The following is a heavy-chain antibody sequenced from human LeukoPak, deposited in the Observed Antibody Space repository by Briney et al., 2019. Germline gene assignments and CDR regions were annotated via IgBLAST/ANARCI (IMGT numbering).Heavy chain of an antibody. CDR1: GGSISNYH. CDR2: IYYTGST. J-gene: IGHJ4*02. CDR3: ARGELDILY. D-gene: IGHD3-9*01. Sequence: SETLSLTCTVSGGSISNYHWSWIRQPPGKGLEWIGYIYYTGSTTYNPSLKSRVTMSVDTSKNQFSLKLSSVTAADTAVYYCARGELDILYWGQGTLVTVSS. V-gene: IGHV4-59*12.